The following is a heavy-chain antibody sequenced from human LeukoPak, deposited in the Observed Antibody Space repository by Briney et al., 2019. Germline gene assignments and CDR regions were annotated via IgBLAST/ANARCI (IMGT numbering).Heavy chain of an antibody. CDR1: GYTFTGYY. V-gene: IGHV1-2*02. CDR3: ARDSTPYYYGSGRTLNWFDP. D-gene: IGHD3-10*01. CDR2: INPNSGGT. Sequence: ASVKVSCKASGYTFTGYYMHWVRQAPGQGLEWMGWINPNSGGTNYAQKFQGRVTMTRDTSISTAYMELSRLRSDDTAVYYCARDSTPYYYGSGRTLNWFDPWGQGTLVTVSS. J-gene: IGHJ5*02.